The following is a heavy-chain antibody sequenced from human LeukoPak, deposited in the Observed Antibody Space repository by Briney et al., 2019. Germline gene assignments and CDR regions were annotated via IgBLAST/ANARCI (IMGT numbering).Heavy chain of an antibody. CDR3: ARPSGSYYRLDAFDI. CDR1: GYSFTSYW. Sequence: GESLKISCKGSGYSFTSYWIGWVRQMPGKGLEWMGIIYPGDSDTRYSPSFQGQVTISADKSISTAYLQWSSLKASDTAMYYRARPSGSYYRLDAFDIWGQGTMVTVSS. J-gene: IGHJ3*02. CDR2: IYPGDSDT. D-gene: IGHD1-26*01. V-gene: IGHV5-51*01.